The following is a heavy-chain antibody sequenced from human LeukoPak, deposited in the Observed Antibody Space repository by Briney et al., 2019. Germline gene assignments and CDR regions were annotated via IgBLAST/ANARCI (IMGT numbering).Heavy chain of an antibody. CDR3: ARGPIAAAGDY. Sequence: ASVKVSCKASGYIFTNYGITWVRQAPGQGLEWMGWINANNGNTNYAQNFQGRVTMTRDTSTSTADMELRSLRSDDAAVYYCARGPIAAAGDYWGQGTLVTVSS. CDR2: INANNGNT. D-gene: IGHD6-13*01. CDR1: GYIFTNYG. J-gene: IGHJ4*02. V-gene: IGHV1-18*01.